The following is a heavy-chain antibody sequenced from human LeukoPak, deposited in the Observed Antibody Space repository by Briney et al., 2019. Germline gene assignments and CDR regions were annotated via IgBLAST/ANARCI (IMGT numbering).Heavy chain of an antibody. CDR1: GFTFSSYS. CDR2: ISSSSSYI. V-gene: IGHV3-21*01. Sequence: PGGSLRLSCAASGFTFSSYSMNWVRQAPGKGLEWVSSISSSSSYIYYADSVKGRFTISRDNAKNSLYLQMNSLRAEDTAVYYCAREGSSSWYRPWGLDYWGQGTLVTVSS. D-gene: IGHD6-13*01. CDR3: AREGSSSWYRPWGLDY. J-gene: IGHJ4*02.